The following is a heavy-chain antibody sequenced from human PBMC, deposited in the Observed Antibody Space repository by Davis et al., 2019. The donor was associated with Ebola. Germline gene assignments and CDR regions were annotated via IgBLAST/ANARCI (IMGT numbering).Heavy chain of an antibody. J-gene: IGHJ4*02. CDR3: TRGAGTIAVAGNFDS. V-gene: IGHV4-4*02. CDR2: IFHSGST. D-gene: IGHD6-19*01. CDR1: DDSTTTPNW. Sequence: SETLSLTCAVSDDSTTTPNWWSWVRQPPGRGLEWIGEIFHSGSTNYNPSLKSRVTLSVDKSKNQFSLNLRSVTAADTAVYYCTRGAGTIAVAGNFDSWGRGTLVTVSS.